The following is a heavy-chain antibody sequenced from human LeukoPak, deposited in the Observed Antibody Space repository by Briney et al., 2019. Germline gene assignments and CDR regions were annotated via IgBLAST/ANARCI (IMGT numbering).Heavy chain of an antibody. CDR1: GYTFTGYY. CDR3: ARGNGLNYDSSGYYLFDY. V-gene: IGHV1-46*01. J-gene: IGHJ4*02. Sequence: ASVKVSCKASGYTFTGYYMHWVRRAPGQGPEWMGIINPSGGSTSYAQKFQGRVTMTRDMSTSTVYMELSSLRSEDTAVYYCARGNGLNYDSSGYYLFDYWGQGTLVTVSS. D-gene: IGHD3-22*01. CDR2: INPSGGST.